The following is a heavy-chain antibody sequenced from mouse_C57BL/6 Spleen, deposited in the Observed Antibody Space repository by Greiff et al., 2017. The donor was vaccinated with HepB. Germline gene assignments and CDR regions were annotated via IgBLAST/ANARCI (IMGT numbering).Heavy chain of an antibody. Sequence: EVKLVESGEGLVKPGGSLKLSCAASGFTFSSYAMSWVRQTPEKRLEWVAYISSGGGYIYYADTVKGRFTISRDNSRNTLYLQMRSLKSEDTAIYYCTRGDRDMDYWGQGTSVTVSS. CDR3: TRGDRDMDY. CDR2: ISSGGGYI. CDR1: GFTFSSYA. J-gene: IGHJ4*01. V-gene: IGHV5-9-1*02.